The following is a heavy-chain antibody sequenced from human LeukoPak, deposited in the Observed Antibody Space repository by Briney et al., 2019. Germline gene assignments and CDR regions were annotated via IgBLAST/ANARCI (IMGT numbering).Heavy chain of an antibody. Sequence: GGSLRLSCAASGFTFEDFAMHWVRQAPGKGLEWVSLIKGGGNTYYADSVQGRFTISRDNSKNSLYLQMNSLTTEDTAFYYCAKDDGRSFYLDYWGQGTLVTVSS. CDR3: AKDDGRSFYLDY. J-gene: IGHJ4*02. V-gene: IGHV3-43*02. CDR1: GFTFEDFA. CDR2: IKGGGNT. D-gene: IGHD6-13*01.